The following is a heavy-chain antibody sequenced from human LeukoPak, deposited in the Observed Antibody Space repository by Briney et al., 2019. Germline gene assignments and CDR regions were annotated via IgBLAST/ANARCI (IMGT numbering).Heavy chain of an antibody. J-gene: IGHJ4*02. Sequence: SETLSLTCAVYGGSFSGYYWSWIRQPPGKGLEWIGEINHSGSTNYNPSLKSRVTISVDTSKNQFSLKLSSVTAADTAVYYCARTIVVVPAAINYFDYWGQGTLVTVSS. CDR1: GGSFSGYY. CDR2: INHSGST. D-gene: IGHD2-2*02. V-gene: IGHV4-34*01. CDR3: ARTIVVVPAAINYFDY.